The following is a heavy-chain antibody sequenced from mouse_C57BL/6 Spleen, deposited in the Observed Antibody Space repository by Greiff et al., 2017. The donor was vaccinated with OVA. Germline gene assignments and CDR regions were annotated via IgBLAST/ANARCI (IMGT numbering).Heavy chain of an antibody. J-gene: IGHJ2*01. D-gene: IGHD1-1*01. Sequence: DVQLVESGGGLVKPGGSLKLSCAASGFTFSDYGMHWVRQAPEKGLEWVAYISSGSSTIYSADTVKGRFTISRDNAKNTLFLQMTSLRSEDTAMYYCARLYYYGSSGYWGQGTTLTVSS. V-gene: IGHV5-17*01. CDR3: ARLYYYGSSGY. CDR2: ISSGSSTI. CDR1: GFTFSDYG.